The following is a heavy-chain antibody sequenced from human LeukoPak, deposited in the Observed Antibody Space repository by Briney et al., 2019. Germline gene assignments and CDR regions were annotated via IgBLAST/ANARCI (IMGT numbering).Heavy chain of an antibody. CDR2: ISGSGGST. V-gene: IGHV3-23*01. CDR1: GFTFSSYA. D-gene: IGHD2-21*02. Sequence: GGALRLSCAASGFTFSSYAMSWVRQAPGKGLEWVSAISGSGGSTYYADSVKGRFTISRDNSKNTLYLQMNSLRAEDTAVYYCAKDLATNFPYCGGDCFDAFDIWGQGTMVTVSS. J-gene: IGHJ3*02. CDR3: AKDLATNFPYCGGDCFDAFDI.